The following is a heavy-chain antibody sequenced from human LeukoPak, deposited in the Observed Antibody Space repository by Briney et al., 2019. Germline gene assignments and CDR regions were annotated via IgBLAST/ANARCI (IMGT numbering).Heavy chain of an antibody. CDR3: ARSAAIDIVVVPAAIYFQH. CDR1: GGSFSGYY. Sequence: SETLSLTCAVYGGSFSGYYWSWIRQPPGKGLEWIGEINHSGSTNYNPSLKSRVTISVDKSKNQFSLKLSSVTAADTAVYYCARSAAIDIVVVPAAIYFQHWGQGTLVTVSS. D-gene: IGHD2-2*01. V-gene: IGHV4-34*01. CDR2: INHSGST. J-gene: IGHJ1*01.